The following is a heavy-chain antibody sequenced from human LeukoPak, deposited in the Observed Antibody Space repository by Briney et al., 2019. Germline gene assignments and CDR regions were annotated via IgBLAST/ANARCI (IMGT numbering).Heavy chain of an antibody. CDR3: ARDGGSRILAFDY. Sequence: GGSLRLSCAASGSSVSSHYMSWVRQAPGKGLESVSIIYSGDKTYYTDSVKGRFTISRDNSKNTVYLQMSSLRPDDTAVYYCARDGGSRILAFDYWGQGTLVTVSS. V-gene: IGHV3-53*01. CDR1: GSSVSSHY. CDR2: IYSGDKT. D-gene: IGHD3-9*01. J-gene: IGHJ4*02.